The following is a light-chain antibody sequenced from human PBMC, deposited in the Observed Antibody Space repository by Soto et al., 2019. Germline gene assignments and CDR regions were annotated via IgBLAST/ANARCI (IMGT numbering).Light chain of an antibody. CDR1: SSDVGSYNL. J-gene: IGLJ1*01. V-gene: IGLV2-23*02. CDR3: CSYAGSSYV. CDR2: EVS. Sequence: QPASVSGSPGQSITISCTGTSSDVGSYNLVSWYQQHPVKAPKLMIYEVSKRPSGVSNRFSGSKSGNTASLTISGLQAEDEADYYCCSYAGSSYVFGTGTKLTVL.